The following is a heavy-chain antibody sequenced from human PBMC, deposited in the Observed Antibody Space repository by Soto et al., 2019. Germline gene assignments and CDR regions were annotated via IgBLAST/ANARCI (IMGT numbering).Heavy chain of an antibody. CDR3: ARGQEVGAHFFDS. J-gene: IGHJ4*02. V-gene: IGHV3-13*01. CDR1: GFTFSGFD. Sequence: GGSLRLSCEASGFTFSGFDMHWVRQPTGKGLGWVSTIGTAGDTYYAVSVKGRFTISRDNAKNSLSLHMNSLRAGDTAVYFCARGQEVGAHFFDSWGQGTQVTVSS. D-gene: IGHD2-15*01. CDR2: IGTAGDT.